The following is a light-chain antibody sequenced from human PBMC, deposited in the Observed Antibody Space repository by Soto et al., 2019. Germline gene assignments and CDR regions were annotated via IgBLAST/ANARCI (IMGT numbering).Light chain of an antibody. CDR2: AAS. Sequence: DVQMTQSPSSLSASVGDRVTITCRASQDINSYLAWYQQKPGHAPKSLIYAASSLQTGVPSRFSGSESGTDFTLTISNLQPEDSATYYCQQYNIYPLTFGGGTKVEIK. V-gene: IGKV1D-16*01. CDR1: QDINSY. CDR3: QQYNIYPLT. J-gene: IGKJ4*01.